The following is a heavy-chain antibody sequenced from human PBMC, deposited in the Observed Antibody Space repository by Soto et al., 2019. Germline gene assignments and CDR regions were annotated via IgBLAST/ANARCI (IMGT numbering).Heavy chain of an antibody. CDR2: FGSGGDR. D-gene: IGHD1-1*01. CDR3: GRAQSRNWNARGYGIDV. CDR1: GFSLSSYD. V-gene: IGHV3-13*04. J-gene: IGHJ6*02. Sequence: EVRLVASGGGLLQPGTSVRLSCAAPGFSLSSYDLHWVRQVPEKRLEWVAFFGSGGDRHYSASVKGRFTISRDTAKKSFYLQMNNLKVGDTAVYYCGRAQSRNWNARGYGIDVWGHGTTVIVSS.